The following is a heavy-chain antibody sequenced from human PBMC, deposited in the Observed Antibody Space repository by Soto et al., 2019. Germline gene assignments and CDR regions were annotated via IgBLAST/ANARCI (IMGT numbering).Heavy chain of an antibody. CDR1: GFTFSTYG. J-gene: IGHJ4*02. CDR2: ISYDGSNK. D-gene: IGHD6-19*01. CDR3: AKDRSGQWLAQRLYFDY. V-gene: IGHV3-30*18. Sequence: QVQLVESGGGVVQPGRSLRLSCAASGFTFSTYGMHWVRQAPGKGLEWVAVISYDGSNKYYADSVKGRFTMSRDNSKNTLYLQMNSLSAEDTAVYYCAKDRSGQWLAQRLYFDYWGQGTLVTVSS.